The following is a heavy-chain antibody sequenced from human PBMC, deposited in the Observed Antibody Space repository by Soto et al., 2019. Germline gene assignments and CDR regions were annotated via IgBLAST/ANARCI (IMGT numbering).Heavy chain of an antibody. CDR1: GFTFSNYA. J-gene: IGHJ4*02. Sequence: GGSLRLSCAASGFTFSNYAMSWVRQTPGKGLEWVSGIVDSGNIKYNADSVKGRFSISRDNAKKSLYLHVNSLRAEDTAVYYCVKVLARGVGVPRFYFDSWGQGALVTVPS. CDR3: VKVLARGVGVPRFYFDS. CDR2: IVDSGNIK. V-gene: IGHV3-23*01. D-gene: IGHD2-2*01.